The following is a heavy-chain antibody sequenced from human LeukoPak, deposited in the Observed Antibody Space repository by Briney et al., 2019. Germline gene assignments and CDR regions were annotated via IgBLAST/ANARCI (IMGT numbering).Heavy chain of an antibody. D-gene: IGHD3-22*01. CDR3: ARGRRNYYDSSGFGY. CDR2: IYYSGST. J-gene: IGHJ4*02. V-gene: IGHV4-59*01. CDR1: GGSISSYY. Sequence: SETLSLTCTVSGGSISSYYWSWIRQPPGKGLEWIGYIYYSGSTNYNPSLKSRVTISVDTSKNQFSLKLSSVTAADTAVYYCARGRRNYYDSSGFGYWGQGTLVTGSS.